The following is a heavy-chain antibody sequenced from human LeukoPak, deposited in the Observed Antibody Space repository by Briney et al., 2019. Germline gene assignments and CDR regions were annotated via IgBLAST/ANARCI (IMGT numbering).Heavy chain of an antibody. D-gene: IGHD1-1*01. V-gene: IGHV3-72*01. CDR2: SRNKANSYTT. CDR1: GFTFSDHY. J-gene: IGHJ4*02. Sequence: GGSLRLSCAVSGFTFSDHYMDWVRQAPGKGLEWVGRSRNKANSYTTEYAASVKGRFTISRDDSKNSLYLQMNSLKTEDTALYYCARGGRGSPFDYWGQGTLSPSPQ. CDR3: ARGGRGSPFDY.